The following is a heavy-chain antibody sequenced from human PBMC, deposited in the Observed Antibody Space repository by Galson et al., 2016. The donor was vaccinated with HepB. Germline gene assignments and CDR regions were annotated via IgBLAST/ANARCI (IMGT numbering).Heavy chain of an antibody. J-gene: IGHJ6*02. CDR3: ARDGAVIATAGTYYCGMDV. Sequence: SVKVSCKASDYTFTSYGISWVRQAPGQGLEWMGWISGYNGNTHYGQKLQGRVTMTTDTSTSTVYMELRSLRSDDTAVYYCARDGAVIATAGTYYCGMDVWGQGSAVTVS. V-gene: IGHV1-18*01. CDR2: ISGYNGNT. CDR1: DYTFTSYG. D-gene: IGHD6-13*01.